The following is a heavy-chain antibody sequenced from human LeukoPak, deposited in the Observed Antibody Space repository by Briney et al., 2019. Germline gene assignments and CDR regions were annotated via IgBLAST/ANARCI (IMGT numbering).Heavy chain of an antibody. CDR2: TRNKANSYTT. Sequence: GGSLRLSCAASGFTFSDHYMDWVRQAPGKGLEWVGRTRNKANSYTTEYAASVKGRFTISRDDSKNTLYLQMNSLKTEDTAVYYCTTRRFWGQGTLVTVSS. D-gene: IGHD1-14*01. CDR1: GFTFSDHY. V-gene: IGHV3-72*01. J-gene: IGHJ4*02. CDR3: TTRRF.